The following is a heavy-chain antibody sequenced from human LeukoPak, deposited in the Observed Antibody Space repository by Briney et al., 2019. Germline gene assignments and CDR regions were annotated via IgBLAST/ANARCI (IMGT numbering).Heavy chain of an antibody. J-gene: IGHJ4*02. Sequence: GGSLRLSCEASGFTLSTYWMNWVRQVPGKGLDWVANINPDGSGKRYVDSVKGRFTIARDNADNSLSLQMNSLRAEDTAVYYCASWGAGGNSWGQGTLVSVS. D-gene: IGHD3-16*01. V-gene: IGHV3-7*01. CDR3: ASWGAGGNS. CDR2: INPDGSGK. CDR1: GFTLSTYW.